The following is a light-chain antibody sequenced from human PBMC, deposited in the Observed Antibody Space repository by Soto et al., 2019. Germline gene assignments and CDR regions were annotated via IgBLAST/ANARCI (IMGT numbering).Light chain of an antibody. CDR1: QSVSTSY. CDR3: QQYGTSPRT. V-gene: IGKV3-20*01. J-gene: IGKJ1*01. CDR2: GAS. Sequence: EIVLTQSPGTQSLSPGERATLSCRASQSVSTSYLAWYQQKPGQAPRLLIYGASSRATGIPDRFSGSGSGTDFTLTISRLEPEDFAVYYCQQYGTSPRTFGQGTKAEIK.